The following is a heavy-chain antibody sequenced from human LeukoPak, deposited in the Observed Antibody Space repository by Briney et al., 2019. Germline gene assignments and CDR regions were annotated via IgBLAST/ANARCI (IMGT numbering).Heavy chain of an antibody. CDR3: ARDYRWELPNSGSNFDY. CDR1: GFTFSSYW. J-gene: IGHJ4*02. Sequence: GGSLRLSCAASGFTFSSYWMTWVRQAPGKGLEWVANIKQDGSEKYYVDSVKGRFTISRDNAKNSLYLQMNSLRAEDTAVYYCARDYRWELPNSGSNFDYWGQGTLVTVSS. CDR2: IKQDGSEK. D-gene: IGHD1-26*01. V-gene: IGHV3-7*03.